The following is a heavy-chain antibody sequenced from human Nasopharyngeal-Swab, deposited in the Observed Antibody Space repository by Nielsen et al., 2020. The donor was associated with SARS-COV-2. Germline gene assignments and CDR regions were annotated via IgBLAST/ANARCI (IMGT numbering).Heavy chain of an antibody. J-gene: IGHJ4*02. CDR1: GFTFSSYW. CDR3: AKDLSSGWKAKYYFDY. V-gene: IGHV3-74*01. CDR2: IKSDGSST. D-gene: IGHD6-19*01. Sequence: GGSLRLSCAASGFTFSSYWMHWVRQAPGKGLVWVARIKSDGSSTTYADSVKGRFTISRDNAKNTLYLQMNSLRAEDTAVYYCAKDLSSGWKAKYYFDYWGQGTLVTVSS.